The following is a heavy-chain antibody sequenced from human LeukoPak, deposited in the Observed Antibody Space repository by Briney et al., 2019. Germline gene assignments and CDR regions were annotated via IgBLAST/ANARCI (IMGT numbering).Heavy chain of an antibody. CDR1: GFTFSSYG. J-gene: IGHJ4*02. D-gene: IGHD6-19*01. CDR2: VSPSSSSI. V-gene: IGHV3-48*01. CDR3: AREHTPYGSGCTAAY. Sequence: GGSLRLSCAASGFTFSSYGMNWVRHAPGTGLEWVSYVSPSSSSIYYADSVKGRFTISRDNAKNSLYLQMNSLRAEDTAVYYCAREHTPYGSGCTAAYWGQGTLVTVSS.